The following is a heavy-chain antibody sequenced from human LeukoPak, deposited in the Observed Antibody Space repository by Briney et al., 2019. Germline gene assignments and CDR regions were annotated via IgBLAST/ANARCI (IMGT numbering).Heavy chain of an antibody. CDR2: INHSGST. D-gene: IGHD3-3*01. V-gene: IGHV4-34*01. Sequence: PSETLSLTCAVYGGYFSGYYWSWIRQPPGKGLEWIGEINHSGSTNYNPSLKSRVTISVDTSKNQFSLKLSSVTAADTAVCYCARSGFDYDFWSGFNWFDPWGQGTLVTVSS. CDR1: GGYFSGYY. J-gene: IGHJ5*02. CDR3: ARSGFDYDFWSGFNWFDP.